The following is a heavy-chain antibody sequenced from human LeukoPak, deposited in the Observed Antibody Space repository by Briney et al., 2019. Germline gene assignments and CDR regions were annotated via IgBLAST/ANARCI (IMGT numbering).Heavy chain of an antibody. V-gene: IGHV4-59*08. Sequence: SETLSPTCTVAGSSISSYYWSLIRQPPGKGLEWIGYIYYSGSTNYNPSLKSRVTISVDTSKNQFSLKLSSVTAADTAVYYCARAVGMDVWGQGTTVTVSS. J-gene: IGHJ6*02. CDR1: GSSISSYY. CDR3: ARAVGMDV. CDR2: IYYSGST.